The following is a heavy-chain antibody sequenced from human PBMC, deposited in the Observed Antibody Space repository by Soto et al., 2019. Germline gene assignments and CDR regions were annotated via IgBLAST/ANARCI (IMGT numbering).Heavy chain of an antibody. V-gene: IGHV3-30*18. Sequence: GGSLRLSCAASGFTFSSYGMHWVRQAPGKGLEWVAVISYDGSNKYYADSVKGRFTISRDNSKNTLYLQMNSLRAEDTAVYYCANLYDFWSGYLPPYYYYYGMDAWGQGTTVTVSS. CDR2: ISYDGSNK. J-gene: IGHJ6*02. CDR3: ANLYDFWSGYLPPYYYYYGMDA. D-gene: IGHD3-3*01. CDR1: GFTFSSYG.